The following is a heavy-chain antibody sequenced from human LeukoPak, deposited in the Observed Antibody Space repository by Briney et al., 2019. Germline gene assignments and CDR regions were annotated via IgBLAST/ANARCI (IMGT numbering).Heavy chain of an antibody. CDR2: ITGSGGSA. V-gene: IGHV3-23*01. Sequence: QPGGSLRLSCAASGFTFSSYTMTWVRQAPGKGLEWVSAITGSGGSAYYADSVKGRFIISRDNSKNTLYLQMNSLRAEDTAVYYCAKPVFYTTPSFDYWGQGTLVTVSS. D-gene: IGHD3-16*01. J-gene: IGHJ4*02. CDR1: GFTFSSYT. CDR3: AKPVFYTTPSFDY.